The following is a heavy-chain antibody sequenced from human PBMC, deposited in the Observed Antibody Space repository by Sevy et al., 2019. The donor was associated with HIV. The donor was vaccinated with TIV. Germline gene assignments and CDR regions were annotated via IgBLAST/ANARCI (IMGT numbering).Heavy chain of an antibody. CDR3: LIAARDAFDI. V-gene: IGHV3-21*01. J-gene: IGHJ3*02. CDR2: ISSSSSYI. CDR1: GFTFSSYS. D-gene: IGHD6-6*01. Sequence: GQSLKISCAASGFTFSSYSMNWVRQAPGKGLEWVSSISSSSSYIYHADSVKGRFTISRDNAKNSLYLQMNSLRAEDTAVYYCLIAARDAFDIWGQGTPVTVSS.